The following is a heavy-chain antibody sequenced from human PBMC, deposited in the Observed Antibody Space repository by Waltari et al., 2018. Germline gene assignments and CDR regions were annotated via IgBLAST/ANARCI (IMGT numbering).Heavy chain of an antibody. CDR2: SYYSGST. CDR1: GGSISSSNYY. V-gene: IGHV4-39*01. J-gene: IGHJ4*02. D-gene: IGHD1-26*01. CDR3: ARLDSRSGSYYFDY. Sequence: QLQLQESGPGLVKPSETLSLPCTVSGGSISSSNYYWGWIRQPPGKGLEWIGNSYYSGSTYYNPSLKSRVTIYIDTSKNQFSLKLSSVTAADTAVYFCARLDSRSGSYYFDYWGQGTLVTVSS.